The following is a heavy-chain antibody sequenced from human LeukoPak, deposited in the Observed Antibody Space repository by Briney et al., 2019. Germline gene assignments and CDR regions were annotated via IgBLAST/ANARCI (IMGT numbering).Heavy chain of an antibody. CDR2: INPNSGGT. CDR1: GYTVTSYY. D-gene: IGHD1-26*01. Sequence: ASVKVSCKAPGYTVTSYYMHWVRQAPGQGLEWMGRINPNSGGTNYAQRFQGRVTMTRDTSISTAYMELSRLRSDDTAVYYCATLWELALWGQGTLVTVSS. J-gene: IGHJ4*02. V-gene: IGHV1-2*06. CDR3: ATLWELAL.